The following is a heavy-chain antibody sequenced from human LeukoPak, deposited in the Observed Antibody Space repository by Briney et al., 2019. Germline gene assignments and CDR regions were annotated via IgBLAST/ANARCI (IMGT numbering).Heavy chain of an antibody. CDR3: AREPLRVVVQNWFDP. CDR2: ISAYNGNT. V-gene: IGHV1-18*01. Sequence: GASVKVSCKASGYTFTSYGISWVRQAPGQGLEWMGWISAYNGNTNYAQKLQGRVTMTTDTSTSTAYMELRSLRSDDTAVYYCAREPLRVVVQNWFDPWGQGTLVTVSS. CDR1: GYTFTSYG. J-gene: IGHJ5*02. D-gene: IGHD3-22*01.